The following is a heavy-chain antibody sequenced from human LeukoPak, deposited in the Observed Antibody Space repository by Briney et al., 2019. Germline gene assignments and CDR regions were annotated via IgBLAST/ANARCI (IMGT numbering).Heavy chain of an antibody. D-gene: IGHD6-19*01. CDR3: ARGGGSGRTSYYYAMDV. Sequence: SETLSLTCTVSGGSISSYYWSWTRQPAGKGLEWIGRIYTSGSTNYNPSLKSRVTMSVDTSKNQFSLKLSSVTAADTAVYYCARGGGSGRTSYYYAMDVWGQGTTVTVSS. J-gene: IGHJ6*02. CDR1: GGSISSYY. CDR2: IYTSGST. V-gene: IGHV4-4*07.